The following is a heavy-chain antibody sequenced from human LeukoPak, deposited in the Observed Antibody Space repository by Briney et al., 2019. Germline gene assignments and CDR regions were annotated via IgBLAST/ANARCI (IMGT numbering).Heavy chain of an antibody. J-gene: IGHJ4*02. CDR2: MNPNSGNT. CDR1: GYTFKNYD. Sequence: ASVKVSCKASGYTFKNYDINWVRQATGQGLEWMGWMNPNSGNTGFAQKFQDRVSMTRDTSINTAYMELTSLRSGDTAVYYCARATPGGLHGYSFDYGGQGTVVTVYS. V-gene: IGHV1-8*02. D-gene: IGHD5-24*01. CDR3: ARATPGGLHGYSFDY.